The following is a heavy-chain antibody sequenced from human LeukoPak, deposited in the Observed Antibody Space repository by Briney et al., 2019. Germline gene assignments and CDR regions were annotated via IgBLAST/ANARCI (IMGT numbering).Heavy chain of an antibody. D-gene: IGHD4-17*01. CDR1: GFTFRDYT. J-gene: IGHJ5*02. CDR2: VSFGSSYI. CDR3: ARASTEYAVTDGFDT. Sequence: GGSLRLSCGASGFTFRDYTMNWVRQSPGKGLQWVSYVSFGSSYISYADSLKGRFTISRDDAKSSVYLEMTSLRAEDTAVYYCARASTEYAVTDGFDTWGPGTLVTVSS. V-gene: IGHV3-21*01.